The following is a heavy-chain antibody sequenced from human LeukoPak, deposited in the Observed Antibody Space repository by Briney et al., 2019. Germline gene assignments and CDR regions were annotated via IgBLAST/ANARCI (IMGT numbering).Heavy chain of an antibody. CDR2: MNPNSGNT. Sequence: ASVTVSCKASGYTFTSYDINWVRQAPGQGLEWMGWMNPNSGNTGYAQKFQGRVTMTRNTSISTAYMELSSLRSEDTAVYYCARSYSSSWIAAGNWFDPWGQGALVTVSS. V-gene: IGHV1-8*01. J-gene: IGHJ5*02. CDR3: ARSYSSSWIAAGNWFDP. CDR1: GYTFTSYD. D-gene: IGHD6-13*01.